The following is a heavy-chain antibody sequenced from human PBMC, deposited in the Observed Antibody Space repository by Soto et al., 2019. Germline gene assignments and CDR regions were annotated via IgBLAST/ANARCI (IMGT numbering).Heavy chain of an antibody. D-gene: IGHD3-9*01. J-gene: IGHJ5*02. CDR3: AQRYFDWLPWFDP. CDR1: GFTFSSYA. V-gene: IGHV3-30-3*01. CDR2: ISYDGSNK. Sequence: PGGSLRLSCAASGFTFSSYAMHWVRQAPGKGLEWVAVISYDGSNKYYADSVKGRFTISRDNSKNTLYLQMNSLRAEDTAVYYCAQRYFDWLPWFDPWGQGTLVTVSS.